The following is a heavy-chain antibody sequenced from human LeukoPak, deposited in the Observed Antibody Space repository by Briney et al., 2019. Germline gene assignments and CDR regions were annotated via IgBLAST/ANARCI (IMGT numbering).Heavy chain of an antibody. D-gene: IGHD2-15*01. J-gene: IGHJ3*02. CDR1: GFTFSSYG. Sequence: GGSLRLSCAASGFTFSSYGMHWVRQAPGKGLEWVAVIWYDGSNKYYADSVKGRFTISRDNSKNTLYLQMSSLRAEDTAVYYCRVVAATTNAFDIWGQGTMVTVSS. V-gene: IGHV3-33*01. CDR3: RVVAATTNAFDI. CDR2: IWYDGSNK.